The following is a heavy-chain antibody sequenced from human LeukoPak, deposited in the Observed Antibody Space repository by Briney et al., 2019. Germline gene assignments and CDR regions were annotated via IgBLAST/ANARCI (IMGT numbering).Heavy chain of an antibody. CDR1: GFTFSSYG. CDR2: ISYDGSNK. Sequence: PGGSLRLSCAASGFTFSSYGMHWVRQAPGKGLEWVAVISYDGSNKYYADSVKGRFTISRDNSKNTLYPQMNSLRAEDTAVYYCAKDPNYYDSSGYYASADYWGQGTLVTVSS. V-gene: IGHV3-30*18. J-gene: IGHJ4*02. CDR3: AKDPNYYDSSGYYASADY. D-gene: IGHD3-22*01.